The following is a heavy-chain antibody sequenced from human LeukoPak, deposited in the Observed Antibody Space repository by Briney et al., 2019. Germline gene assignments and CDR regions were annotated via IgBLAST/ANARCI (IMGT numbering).Heavy chain of an antibody. D-gene: IGHD1-26*01. J-gene: IGHJ5*02. CDR1: GYTFGTHW. V-gene: IGHV1-46*01. Sequence: ASVKVSCKASGYTFGTHWMHWVRQAPGQGLEWMGIINPSGDVRSYAQKFKGRVTVTRDMSTRTVYMELSDLRPEDTAVYYCARDYSGEWEQLTGWWFDPWGQGTLVIVSS. CDR2: INPSGDVR. CDR3: ARDYSGEWEQLTGWWFDP.